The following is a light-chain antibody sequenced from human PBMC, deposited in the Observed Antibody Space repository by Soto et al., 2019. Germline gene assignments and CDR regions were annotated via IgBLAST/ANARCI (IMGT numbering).Light chain of an antibody. CDR3: QQYNAHPYA. CDR2: RAS. CDR1: QSIHSW. Sequence: DFKMTQSPSTLSASVGDRVTITCRASQSIHSWLAWYQQKPGTTPKLLIYRASTLQSGVPSRFAGSGSGTEFTLTINNLQPDDYASYFCQQYNAHPYAFGQGTNLEIK. V-gene: IGKV1-5*03. J-gene: IGKJ2*01.